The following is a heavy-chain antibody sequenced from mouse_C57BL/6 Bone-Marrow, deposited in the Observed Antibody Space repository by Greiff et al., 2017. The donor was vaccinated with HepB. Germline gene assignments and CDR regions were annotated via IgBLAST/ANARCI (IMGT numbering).Heavy chain of an antibody. D-gene: IGHD2-2*01. Sequence: EVQLVESGGGLVQPGGSLKLSCAASGFTFSDYYMYWVRQTPEKRLEWVAYISNGGGSTYYPDTVKGRFTISRDNAKNTLYLQMSRLKSEDTAMYYCARHDGYDDGSWFAYWGQGTLVTVSA. CDR1: GFTFSDYY. J-gene: IGHJ3*01. CDR2: ISNGGGST. V-gene: IGHV5-12*01. CDR3: ARHDGYDDGSWFAY.